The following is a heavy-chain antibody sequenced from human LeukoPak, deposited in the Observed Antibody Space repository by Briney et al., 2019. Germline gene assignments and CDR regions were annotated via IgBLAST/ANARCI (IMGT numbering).Heavy chain of an antibody. J-gene: IGHJ4*02. D-gene: IGHD2-2*01. CDR3: ASLVVPAARGDY. CDR2: ISSSSSTI. CDR1: GFTFGSYS. V-gene: IGHV3-48*02. Sequence: GGSLRLSCAASGFTFGSYSMNWVRQAPGKGLEWVSYISSSSSTIYYADSVKGRFTISRDNAKNSLYLQMNSLRDEDTAVYYCASLVVPAARGDYWGQGALVTVSS.